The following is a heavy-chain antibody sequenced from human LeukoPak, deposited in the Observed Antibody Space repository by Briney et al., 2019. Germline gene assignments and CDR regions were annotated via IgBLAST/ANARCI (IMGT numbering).Heavy chain of an antibody. CDR2: IYPGDSDT. Sequence: GESLKISWKGSGYSFTSYWIGWVRQMPGKGLEWMGIIYPGDSDTRYSPSFQGQVTISADKSISTAYLQWSSLKASDTAMYYCARPYDSSGYSGLGAFDIWGQGTMVTVSS. D-gene: IGHD3-22*01. V-gene: IGHV5-51*01. CDR1: GYSFTSYW. CDR3: ARPYDSSGYSGLGAFDI. J-gene: IGHJ3*02.